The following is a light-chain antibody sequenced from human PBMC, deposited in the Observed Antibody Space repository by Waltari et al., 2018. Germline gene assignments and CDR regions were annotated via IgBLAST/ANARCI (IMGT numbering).Light chain of an antibody. CDR1: QTVYTY. V-gene: IGKV3-11*01. Sequence: ENVLTQSPATLSLSPGERATLSCRARQTVYTYLAWYQQKPGQAPRRLIYDSSNRAAGVPARFSGGGSGTDFTLTISSLDPEDSAVYYCQQRINWPLTFGQGTRLEIK. CDR2: DSS. J-gene: IGKJ5*01. CDR3: QQRINWPLT.